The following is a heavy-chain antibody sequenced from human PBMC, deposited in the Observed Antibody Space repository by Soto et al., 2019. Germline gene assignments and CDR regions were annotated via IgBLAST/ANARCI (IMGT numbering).Heavy chain of an antibody. J-gene: IGHJ4*02. CDR1: GGSISNYH. Sequence: QEQLQESGPRLVKPSETLSLTCSVSGGSISNYHWSWIRQPPGKGLEWIGYISYTGSTNYSPSLKSRVTMLLATSKKQFSLKLSSVTAADTAVYYCARVAADAYWSGYDDYWGQGTLVIVSS. D-gene: IGHD3-3*01. CDR2: ISYTGST. CDR3: ARVAADAYWSGYDDY. V-gene: IGHV4-59*01.